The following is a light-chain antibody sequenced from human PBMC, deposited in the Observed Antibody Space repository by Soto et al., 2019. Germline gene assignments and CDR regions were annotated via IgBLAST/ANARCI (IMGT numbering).Light chain of an antibody. CDR1: QSVGGS. Sequence: EILMTQSPATLSVSPGEGATLSCRASQSVGGSLAWYQQKPGQAPKLLIYSASSRATDIPARFSGSGSGTECTLTISSLQSEDFAVYYCQQYRDWSALSFGGGTKV. J-gene: IGKJ4*01. CDR3: QQYRDWSALS. V-gene: IGKV3-15*01. CDR2: SAS.